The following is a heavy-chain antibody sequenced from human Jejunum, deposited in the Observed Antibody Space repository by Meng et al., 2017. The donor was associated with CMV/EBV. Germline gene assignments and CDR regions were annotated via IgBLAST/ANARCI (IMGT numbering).Heavy chain of an antibody. CDR3: ARGNDFRYGMDV. V-gene: IGHV3-30*02. D-gene: IGHD3-3*01. CDR2: IQFDGNNK. CDR1: GFSFIAYS. J-gene: IGHJ6*02. Sequence: ASGFSFIAYSMHWVRQAPGKGLGWLTFIQFDGNNKYYVDSVKGRFTISRDNSKNTVSLQMNSLRAEDTAVYYCARGNDFRYGMDVWGQGTTVTVSS.